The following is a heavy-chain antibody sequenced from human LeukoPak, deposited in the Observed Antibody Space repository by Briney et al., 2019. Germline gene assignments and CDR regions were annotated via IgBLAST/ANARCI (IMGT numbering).Heavy chain of an antibody. Sequence: PSQTLSLTCAISGDSVSSNSAAWNWIRQSPSRGLEWLGRTYYRSKWYNDYAVSVKSRITINPDTSKNQFSLQLNSVTPEDTAVYYCAREESNLIAAAGKGFDYWGQGTLVTVSS. CDR3: AREESNLIAAAGKGFDY. V-gene: IGHV6-1*01. D-gene: IGHD6-13*01. J-gene: IGHJ4*02. CDR1: GDSVSSNSAA. CDR2: TYYRSKWYN.